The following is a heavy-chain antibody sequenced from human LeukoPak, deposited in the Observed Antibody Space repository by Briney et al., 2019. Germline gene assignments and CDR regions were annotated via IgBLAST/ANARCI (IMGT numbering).Heavy chain of an antibody. V-gene: IGHV4-39*01. Sequence: SETLSLTCTVSGGSISSSSYYWGWIRQPPGKGLEWIGSIYYSGSTYYNPSLKSRVTISVDTSKNQFSLKLSSVTAADTAVYHCARIVVVVAATHAFDIWGQGTMVTVSS. CDR3: ARIVVVVAATHAFDI. CDR1: GGSISSSSYY. D-gene: IGHD2-15*01. J-gene: IGHJ3*02. CDR2: IYYSGST.